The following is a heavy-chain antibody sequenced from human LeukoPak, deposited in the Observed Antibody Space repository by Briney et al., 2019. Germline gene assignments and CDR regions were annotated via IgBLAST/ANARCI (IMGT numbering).Heavy chain of an antibody. Sequence: PGGSLRLSCAASGFTFSSYSMNWVRQAPGKGLEWVSSISGSNSYIYYADSMKGRFTISRDNAKNSLYLQMNSLRAEDTAVYYCAKDRGSSWGLDYWGQGTLVTVSS. J-gene: IGHJ4*02. CDR2: ISGSNSYI. D-gene: IGHD6-13*01. CDR1: GFTFSSYS. CDR3: AKDRGSSWGLDY. V-gene: IGHV3-21*01.